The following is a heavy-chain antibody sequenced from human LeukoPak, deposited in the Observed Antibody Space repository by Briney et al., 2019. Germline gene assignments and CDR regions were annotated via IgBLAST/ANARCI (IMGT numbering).Heavy chain of an antibody. CDR2: IWYDGGNK. Sequence: GGSLRLSCAASGFTFRNYGVHWVRQAPGKGLEWVTIIWYDGGNKYYADSVTGRFAISRDNSANIVYLQMNSLRVEDTAVYYCARNNGNYIMDVWGQGTTVTVSS. CDR1: GFTFRNYG. J-gene: IGHJ6*02. D-gene: IGHD1-26*01. CDR3: ARNNGNYIMDV. V-gene: IGHV3-33*01.